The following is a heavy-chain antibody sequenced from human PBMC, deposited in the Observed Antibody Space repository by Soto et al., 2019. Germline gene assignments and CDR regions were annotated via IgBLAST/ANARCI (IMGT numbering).Heavy chain of an antibody. V-gene: IGHV3-33*01. Sequence: PVGSLRLSCAASGFTFSSYGMHWVRQAPGKGLEWVAVIWYDGSNKYYADSVKGRFTISRDNSKNTLYLQMNSLRAEDTAVYYCARDIEGEGPYYYYYGMDVWGQGTTVTVS. CDR3: ARDIEGEGPYYYYYGMDV. D-gene: IGHD3-16*02. CDR2: IWYDGSNK. J-gene: IGHJ6*02. CDR1: GFTFSSYG.